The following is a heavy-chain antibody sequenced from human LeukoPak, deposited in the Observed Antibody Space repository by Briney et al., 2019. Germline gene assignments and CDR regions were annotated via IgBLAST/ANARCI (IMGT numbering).Heavy chain of an antibody. CDR2: IYYSGST. Sequence: SETLSLTCTVSGGSISSSSYYWGWIRQPPGKGLEWIGSIYYSGSTYYNPSLKSRVTISVDTSKNQFSLKLSSVTAADTAVYYCARATGGYSYDYFDYWGQGTLVTVSS. CDR3: ARATGGYSYDYFDY. D-gene: IGHD5-18*01. CDR1: GGSISSSSYY. J-gene: IGHJ4*02. V-gene: IGHV4-39*07.